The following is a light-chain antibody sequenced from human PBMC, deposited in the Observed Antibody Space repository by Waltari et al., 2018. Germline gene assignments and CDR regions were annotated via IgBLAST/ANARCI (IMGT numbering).Light chain of an antibody. CDR3: AAWDDSLSGFYV. J-gene: IGLJ1*01. CDR2: RNN. Sequence: QSVLTQPPSASGTPGQRVTISCSGSSSNIGSNYVYWYQQLPGTAPKLLIYRNNQRPPGGPDRFSGSRSGTSASLAISGLRSEDEADYYCAAWDDSLSGFYVFGTGTKVTVL. V-gene: IGLV1-47*01. CDR1: SSNIGSNY.